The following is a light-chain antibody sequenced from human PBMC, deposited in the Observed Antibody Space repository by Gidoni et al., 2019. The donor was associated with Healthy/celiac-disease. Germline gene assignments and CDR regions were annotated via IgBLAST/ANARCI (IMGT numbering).Light chain of an antibody. CDR2: WAS. CDR1: QSVLYSTNNKTY. Sequence: DIVMTQYPDPLAVYLGERATINCKSSQSVLYSTNNKTYLAWYQQKPGQPPKLLIYWASTRESVVPDRFSGSGSGTDFTLTISSLQAEDVAVYYCQQYYSTPPTFGQGTKLEIK. CDR3: QQYYSTPPT. V-gene: IGKV4-1*01. J-gene: IGKJ2*01.